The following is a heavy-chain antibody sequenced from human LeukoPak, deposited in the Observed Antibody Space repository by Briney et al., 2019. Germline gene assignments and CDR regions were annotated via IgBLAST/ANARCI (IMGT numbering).Heavy chain of an antibody. Sequence: GGSLRLSCAASGFTFSYYSMNWVRQAPGKGLEWVGRIKSKTDGGTTDYAAPVKGRFTISRDDSKNTLYLQMNSLKTEDTAVYYCTTEVGTVTINYYYYYYMDVWGKGTTVTVSS. J-gene: IGHJ6*03. D-gene: IGHD4-11*01. CDR1: GFTFSYYS. CDR3: TTEVGTVTINYYYYYYMDV. V-gene: IGHV3-15*01. CDR2: IKSKTDGGTT.